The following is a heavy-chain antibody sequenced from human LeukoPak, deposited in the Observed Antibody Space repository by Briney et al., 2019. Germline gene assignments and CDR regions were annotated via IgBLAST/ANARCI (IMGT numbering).Heavy chain of an antibody. CDR2: LNSGGRE. CDR1: KFTVSNNY. D-gene: IGHD1-26*01. CDR3: AGHTELDY. J-gene: IGHJ4*02. Sequence: AESLTLSCAASKFTVSNNYMSWVRPAQGKGLEWDSVLNSGGREYYTDSVNGSFPSSRENSKNALYLQMSSLRAEGTIMYYCAGHTELDYWGQGTLVTVSS. V-gene: IGHV3-66*04.